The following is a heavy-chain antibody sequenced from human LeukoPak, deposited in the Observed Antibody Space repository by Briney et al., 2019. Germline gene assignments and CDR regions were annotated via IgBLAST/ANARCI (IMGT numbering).Heavy chain of an antibody. J-gene: IGHJ4*02. Sequence: ASVKVSCKASGYTFAGYYMHWLRQAPGQGLEWMGWINPNTGGTNYAQKFQGRVTMTRDTSISTAHMELSRLRSDDTAVYYCARDVGAQQWLVRSPHWGFDYWGQGTLVTVSS. V-gene: IGHV1-2*02. CDR3: ARDVGAQQWLVRSPHWGFDY. CDR1: GYTFAGYY. CDR2: INPNTGGT. D-gene: IGHD6-19*01.